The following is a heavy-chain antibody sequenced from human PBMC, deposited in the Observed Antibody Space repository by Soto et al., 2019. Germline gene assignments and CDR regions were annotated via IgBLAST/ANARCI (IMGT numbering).Heavy chain of an antibody. V-gene: IGHV3-49*03. Sequence: GGSLRLSCTASGFTFGDYAMSWFRQAPGKGLEWVGFIRSKAYGGTTEYAASVKGRFTISRDDSKSIAYLQMNSLKTEDTAVYYCTRDQGYDFWFDPGAVRFDPWGQGTLVTVSS. CDR3: TRDQGYDFWFDPGAVRFDP. J-gene: IGHJ5*02. D-gene: IGHD3-3*01. CDR1: GFTFGDYA. CDR2: IRSKAYGGTT.